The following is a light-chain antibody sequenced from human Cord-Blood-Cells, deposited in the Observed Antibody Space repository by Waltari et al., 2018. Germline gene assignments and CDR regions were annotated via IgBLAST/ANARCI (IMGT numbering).Light chain of an antibody. CDR3: QQSYSTLT. J-gene: IGKJ3*01. Sequence: DIQMTQSPSSLSASVGDRVTITYRASQSISSYLNWYQQKPGKAPKLLIYAASSLQSGVPSRFSGSGPGTDFTLTISSLQPEDFATYYCQQSYSTLTFGPGTKVDIK. CDR1: QSISSY. V-gene: IGKV1-39*01. CDR2: AAS.